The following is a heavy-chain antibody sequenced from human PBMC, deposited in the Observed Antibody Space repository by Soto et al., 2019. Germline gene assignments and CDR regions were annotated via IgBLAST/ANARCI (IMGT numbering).Heavy chain of an antibody. Sequence: GGSLRLSCAASGFTFNKYGIHWVRQAPGKGLEWVAVISHDGNNKYYGDSVKGRFTISRDNSKNTVYMQMSSLRGEDTAVYYWAKAQGMAAPGTGFGSFDYWGQGTLVTVSS. V-gene: IGHV3-30*18. CDR2: ISHDGNNK. CDR3: AKAQGMAAPGTGFGSFDY. D-gene: IGHD6-13*01. J-gene: IGHJ4*02. CDR1: GFTFNKYG.